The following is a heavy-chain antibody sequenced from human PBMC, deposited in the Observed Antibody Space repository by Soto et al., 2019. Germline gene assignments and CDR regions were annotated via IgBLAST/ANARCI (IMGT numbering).Heavy chain of an antibody. CDR1: GGSISSGGYY. J-gene: IGHJ6*03. D-gene: IGHD3-22*01. Sequence: SETLSLTCTVSGGSISSGGYYWSWIRQHPGKGLEWIGYIYYSGSTYYNPSLKSRVTISVDTHKNQFSLKLSSVTAADTAVYYCAGGGSIVVATRRLMDVWGKGTTVTVSS. V-gene: IGHV4-31*03. CDR3: AGGGSIVVATRRLMDV. CDR2: IYYSGST.